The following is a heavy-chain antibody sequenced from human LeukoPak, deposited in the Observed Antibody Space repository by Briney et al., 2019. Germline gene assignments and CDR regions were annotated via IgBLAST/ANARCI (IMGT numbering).Heavy chain of an antibody. D-gene: IGHD2-2*01. CDR1: GYTFTRYY. V-gene: IGHV1-46*01. CDR2: INPSGGST. CDR3: AREVYCSSTSCAYYFDY. Sequence: GASVKVSCKASGYTFTRYYIHWVRQAPGQGLEWMGVINPSGGSTTHARKFQGRVTMTRDTSTSTVYMDLSSLRPDDTAVYYCAREVYCSSTSCAYYFDYWGQGTLVTVSS. J-gene: IGHJ4*02.